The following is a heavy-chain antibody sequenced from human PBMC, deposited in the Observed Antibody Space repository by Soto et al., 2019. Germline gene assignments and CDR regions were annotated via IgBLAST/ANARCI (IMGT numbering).Heavy chain of an antibody. CDR3: ARGQRSGPLPVDY. CDR1: GGSISSGGYY. V-gene: IGHV4-31*03. J-gene: IGHJ4*02. D-gene: IGHD3-10*01. CDR2: IYYSGST. Sequence: QVQLQESGPGLVKPSQTLSLTCTVSGGSISSGGYYWSWIRQHPGKGLEWIGYIYYSGSTYYNPSLKSRVTISVDTSKNQFALKLSSVTAADTAVYYCARGQRSGPLPVDYWGQGTLVTVSS.